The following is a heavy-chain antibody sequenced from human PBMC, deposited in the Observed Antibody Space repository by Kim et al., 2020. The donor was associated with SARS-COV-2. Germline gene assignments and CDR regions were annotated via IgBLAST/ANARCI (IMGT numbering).Heavy chain of an antibody. D-gene: IGHD4-17*01. CDR3: ARDYPLNYGDPGAFDI. V-gene: IGHV3-21*01. Sequence: GGSLRLSCAASGFTFSSYSMNWVRQAPGKGLEWVSSISSSSSYIYYADSVKGRFTISRDNAKNSLYLQMNSLRAEDTAVYYCARDYPLNYGDPGAFDIWGQGTMVTVSS. CDR2: ISSSSSYI. CDR1: GFTFSSYS. J-gene: IGHJ3*02.